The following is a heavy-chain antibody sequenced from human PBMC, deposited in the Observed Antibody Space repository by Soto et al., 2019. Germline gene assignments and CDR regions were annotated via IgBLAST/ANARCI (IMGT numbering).Heavy chain of an antibody. CDR3: ARMTLATVALDY. J-gene: IGHJ4*02. V-gene: IGHV4-34*01. CDR2: INHSGST. CDR1: GGSFSGYY. Sequence: SETLSLTCAVYGGSFSGYYWSWIRQPPGKGLEWIGEINHSGSTNYNPSLKSRVTISVDTSKNQFSLKLSSVTAADTAVYYCARMTLATVALDYWGQGTLVTV. D-gene: IGHD4-17*01.